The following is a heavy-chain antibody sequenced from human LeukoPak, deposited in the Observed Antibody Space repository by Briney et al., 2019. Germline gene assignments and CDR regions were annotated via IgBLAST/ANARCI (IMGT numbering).Heavy chain of an antibody. CDR1: GFSFSSYS. J-gene: IGHJ3*02. V-gene: IGHV3-21*01. CDR3: ARFHYYDSPSDAFDI. CDR2: ISSSSSYI. D-gene: IGHD3-22*01. Sequence: GGSLRLSCAASGFSFSSYSKNWVRQAPGKGLKWVSSISSSSSYIYYADSVKGRFTISRDNAKNSLYLQMNSLRAEDTAVYYCARFHYYDSPSDAFDIWGQGTVVTVSS.